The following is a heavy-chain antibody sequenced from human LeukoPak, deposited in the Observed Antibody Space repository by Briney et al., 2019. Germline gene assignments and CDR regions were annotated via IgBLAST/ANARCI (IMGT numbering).Heavy chain of an antibody. Sequence: SETLSLTCAVSGGSISSSSYYWGWIRQPPGKGLEWIGSIYYSGSTYYNPSLKSRVTISVDTSKNQFSLKLSSVTAADTAVYYCARWYSTMIAPWDAFDIWGQGTMVTVSS. D-gene: IGHD3-22*01. V-gene: IGHV4-39*01. CDR2: IYYSGST. J-gene: IGHJ3*02. CDR3: ARWYSTMIAPWDAFDI. CDR1: GGSISSSSYY.